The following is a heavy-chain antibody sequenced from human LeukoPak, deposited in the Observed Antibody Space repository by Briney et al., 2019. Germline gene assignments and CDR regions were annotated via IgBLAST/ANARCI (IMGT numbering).Heavy chain of an antibody. D-gene: IGHD3-22*01. CDR3: ARAVMGYYDSSGYYYDY. J-gene: IGHJ4*02. Sequence: GASVTVSFKASGYTFTSYYMHWVRQAPGQGLEWMGIINPSGGSTSYAQKFQGRVTMTRDMSTSTVYMELSSLRSEDTAVYYCARAVMGYYDSSGYYYDYWGQGTLVTVSS. CDR2: INPSGGST. CDR1: GYTFTSYY. V-gene: IGHV1-46*01.